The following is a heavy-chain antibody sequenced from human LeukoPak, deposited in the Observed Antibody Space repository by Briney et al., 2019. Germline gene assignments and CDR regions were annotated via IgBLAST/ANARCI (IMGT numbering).Heavy chain of an antibody. D-gene: IGHD5-24*01. J-gene: IGHJ4*02. CDR3: ARDRDGPGSCFDY. V-gene: IGHV3-30-3*01. CDR2: ISYDGSNK. Sequence: QPGESLRLSCAASGFTFSSYAMHWVRQAPGKGLEWVAVISYDGSNKYYADSVKGRFTISRDNSKNTLYLQMISLRAEDTAVYYCARDRDGPGSCFDYWGQGTLVTVSS. CDR1: GFTFSSYA.